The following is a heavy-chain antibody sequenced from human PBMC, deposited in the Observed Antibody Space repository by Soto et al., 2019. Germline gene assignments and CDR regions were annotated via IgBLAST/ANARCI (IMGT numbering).Heavy chain of an antibody. CDR1: GGSISSGGYY. Sequence: NPSETLSLTCTVSGGSISSGGYYWSWIRQHPGKGLEWIGYIYYSGSTYYNPSLKSRVTISVDTSKNQFSLKLSSVTAADTAVYYCASGGGSGSYYNPHYFDYWGQGTLVTVSS. V-gene: IGHV4-31*03. CDR3: ASGGGSGSYYNPHYFDY. D-gene: IGHD3-10*01. CDR2: IYYSGST. J-gene: IGHJ4*02.